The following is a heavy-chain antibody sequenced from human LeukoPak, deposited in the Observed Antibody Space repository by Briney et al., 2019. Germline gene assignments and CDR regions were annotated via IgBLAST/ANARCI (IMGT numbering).Heavy chain of an antibody. CDR3: ARVLAFDYYDSSGFDY. Sequence: GGSLRLSCAASGFTFSSYEMNWVRQAQGKGLEWVSYISSSGSTIYYADSVKGRFTISRDNAKNSLYLQMNSLRAEDTAVYYCARVLAFDYYDSSGFDYWGQGTLVTVSS. CDR2: ISSSGSTI. D-gene: IGHD3-22*01. J-gene: IGHJ4*02. CDR1: GFTFSSYE. V-gene: IGHV3-48*03.